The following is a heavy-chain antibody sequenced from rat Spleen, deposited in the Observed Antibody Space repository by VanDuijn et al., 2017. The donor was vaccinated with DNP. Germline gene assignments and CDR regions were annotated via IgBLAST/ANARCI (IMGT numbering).Heavy chain of an antibody. CDR1: GFTFGDYY. J-gene: IGHJ4*01. Sequence: EVQVVESGGGLVQPGGSLKLSCAASGFTFGDYYLSWVRQPPTKGLEWVTSISSSAGSTSYPDSVKGRFTIARDNATSTISLQMDSLRSEDTATYYCARVQLGYYALDAWGQGTSVTVSS. CDR2: ISSSAGST. D-gene: IGHD5-1*01. CDR3: ARVQLGYYALDA. V-gene: IGHV5-25*01.